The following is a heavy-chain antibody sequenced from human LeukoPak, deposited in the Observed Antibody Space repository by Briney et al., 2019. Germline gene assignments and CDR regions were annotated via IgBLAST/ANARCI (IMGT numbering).Heavy chain of an antibody. J-gene: IGHJ4*02. CDR1: GYSFTSYW. Sequence: GESLKISCKGSGYSFTSYWIGWVRQMPGKGLEWMGIIYPGDSDTRYSPSFQGQVTISADKSISTAYLQWSSLKASDTAMYYCARTERYYYGSGSYPNLGYRGQGTLVTVSS. CDR3: ARTERYYYGSGSYPNLGY. CDR2: IYPGDSDT. D-gene: IGHD3-10*01. V-gene: IGHV5-51*01.